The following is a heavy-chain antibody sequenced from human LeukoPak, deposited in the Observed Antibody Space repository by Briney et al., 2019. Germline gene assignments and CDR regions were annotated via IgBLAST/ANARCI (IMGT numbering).Heavy chain of an antibody. CDR3: ATGVYGDYYYFDY. CDR1: GGSISSYY. Sequence: PSETLSLTCTVSGGSISSYYWSWIRQPPGKGLEWIGYISYSGIANYNPALKSRVTISVDTSKNQFSLKLSSVAAADTAVYYCATGVYGDYYYFDYWGQGTLVTVSS. V-gene: IGHV4-59*12. D-gene: IGHD4-17*01. CDR2: ISYSGIA. J-gene: IGHJ4*02.